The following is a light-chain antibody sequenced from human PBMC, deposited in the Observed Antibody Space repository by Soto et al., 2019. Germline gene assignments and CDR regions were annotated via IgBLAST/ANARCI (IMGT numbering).Light chain of an antibody. CDR3: QSYDTNTQV. CDR2: EDY. CDR1: SGSIANNY. V-gene: IGLV6-57*04. J-gene: IGLJ2*01. Sequence: NFMLTQPHSVSESPGKTVTISCTRSSGSIANNYVQWYQQRPGSAPTTVIYEDYQRPSGVPDRFSGSIDSSSNSASLIISGLKTEDEADYYCQSYDTNTQVFGGGTKVTVL.